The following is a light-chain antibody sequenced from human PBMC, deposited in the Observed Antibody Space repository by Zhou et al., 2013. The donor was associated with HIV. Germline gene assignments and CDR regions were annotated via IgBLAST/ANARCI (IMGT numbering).Light chain of an antibody. V-gene: IGKV3-15*01. Sequence: KVMTQSPASLSVSPGERATLSCRASQSVGNSLAWYQQKVGQAPRLLIYGVSTRATDIPARFSGSGSGTDFTLTISRLEPEDFAVYSCQQYASSPRTFGQGTKVEIK. CDR1: QSVGNS. CDR2: GVS. CDR3: QQYASSPRT. J-gene: IGKJ1*01.